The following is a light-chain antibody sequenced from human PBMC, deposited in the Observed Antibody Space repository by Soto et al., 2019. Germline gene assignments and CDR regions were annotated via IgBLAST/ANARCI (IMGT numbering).Light chain of an antibody. Sequence: DIRLTQSPSFLSASVGDRVTITCWASQGISSYLAWYQQKKGKAPKLLIYAASTLQSGVPSRLRGSGYGTELTITISSMQTEDFETYYCLQLDSYTRTFGHGTKVDIK. V-gene: IGKV1-9*01. CDR2: AAS. CDR3: LQLDSYTRT. J-gene: IGKJ1*01. CDR1: QGISSY.